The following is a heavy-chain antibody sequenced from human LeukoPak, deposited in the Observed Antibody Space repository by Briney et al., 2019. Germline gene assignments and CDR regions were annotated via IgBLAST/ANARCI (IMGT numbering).Heavy chain of an antibody. D-gene: IGHD5-12*01. CDR1: GYSISIGYY. J-gene: IGHJ4*02. Sequence: SETLSLTCAVSGYSISIGYYWGWIRQPPGKGLEWIGSIYHSGITYYNPSLKSRVTISVDTSKNQFSLKLSSVTAADTAVYYCARTKWLHHKQFFFDYWGQGTLVTVSS. V-gene: IGHV4-38-2*01. CDR3: ARTKWLHHKQFFFDY. CDR2: IYHSGIT.